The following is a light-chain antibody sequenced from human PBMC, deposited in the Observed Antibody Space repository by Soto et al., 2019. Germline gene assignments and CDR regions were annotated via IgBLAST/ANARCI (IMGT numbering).Light chain of an antibody. J-gene: IGKJ2*01. CDR3: QQYDDWPPFT. CDR1: QSVADK. CDR2: AAS. V-gene: IGKV3-15*01. Sequence: EVVMTQLPATLSVSPGERVSLSCRASQSVADKLAWYQQKPGQAPRLLIYAASSRAAGIPTRFSGSGSGTDCTLTISSLQPEDFAVYYCQQYDDWPPFTFGQGTRL.